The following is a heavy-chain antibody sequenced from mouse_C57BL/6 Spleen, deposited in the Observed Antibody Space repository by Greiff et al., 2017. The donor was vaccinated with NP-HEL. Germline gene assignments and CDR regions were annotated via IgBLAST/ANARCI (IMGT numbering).Heavy chain of an antibody. J-gene: IGHJ4*01. CDR2: INPSTGGT. D-gene: IGHD2-3*01. Sequence: EVQLQQSGPELVKPGASVKISCKASGYSFTGYYMNWVKQSPEKSLEWIGEINPSTGGTTYNQKFKAQATLTVDKSSSTAYMQLKSLTSEDSAVYYCARSDDGYYGAMDYWGQGTSVTVSS. CDR1: GYSFTGYY. CDR3: ARSDDGYYGAMDY. V-gene: IGHV1-42*01.